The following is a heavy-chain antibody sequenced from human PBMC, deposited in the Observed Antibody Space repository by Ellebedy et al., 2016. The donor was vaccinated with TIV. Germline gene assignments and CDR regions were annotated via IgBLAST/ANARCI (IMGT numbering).Heavy chain of an antibody. CDR2: INHRGST. CDR3: ARNYYETSGYYHIDY. D-gene: IGHD3-22*01. J-gene: IGHJ4*02. Sequence: MPSETLSLTCAVYGESFSTHYWSWIRQTPGKGLEWIGEINHRGSTNYNPSLKSRVTISVDTSKTHFSLKLSSVPAADTAVYVCARNYYETSGYYHIDYWGQGTLVTVSS. CDR1: GESFSTHY. V-gene: IGHV4-34*01.